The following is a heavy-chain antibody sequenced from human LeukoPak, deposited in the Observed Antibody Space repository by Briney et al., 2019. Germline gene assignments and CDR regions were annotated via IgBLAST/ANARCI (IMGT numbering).Heavy chain of an antibody. CDR3: ARDQDISLNDAFDI. V-gene: IGHV3-30-3*01. D-gene: IGHD2-15*01. CDR1: GFTFSSYA. CDR2: ISYDGSNK. Sequence: GGSLRLSCAASGFTFSSYAMHWVRQAPGKGLEWVAVISYDGSNKYYADSVKGQFTISRDNSKNTLYLQMNSLRAEDTAVYYCARDQDISLNDAFDIWGQGTMVTVSS. J-gene: IGHJ3*02.